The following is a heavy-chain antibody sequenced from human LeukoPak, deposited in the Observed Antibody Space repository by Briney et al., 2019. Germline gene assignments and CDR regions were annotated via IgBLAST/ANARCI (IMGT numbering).Heavy chain of an antibody. CDR3: AKIKDNYGSDY. CDR1: GITFSSYS. V-gene: IGHV3-23*01. D-gene: IGHD5-24*01. J-gene: IGHJ4*02. Sequence: GGSLRLSCVASGITFSSYSMNWVRQAPGEGLEWVSSISSSGYHIYYADSVKGRFTISRDNSKNTLFLQMNSLRAEDTAVYYCAKIKDNYGSDYWGRGTLVTVSS. CDR2: ISSSGYHI.